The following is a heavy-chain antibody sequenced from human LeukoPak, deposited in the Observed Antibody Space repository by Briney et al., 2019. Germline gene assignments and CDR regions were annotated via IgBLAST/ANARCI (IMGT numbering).Heavy chain of an antibody. V-gene: IGHV1-46*01. CDR1: GYTFTSYY. CDR2: INPSAGST. D-gene: IGHD3-3*01. Sequence: ASVKVSCKASGYTFTSYYMHWVRQAPGQGLEWMGIINPSAGSTSYAQKFQGRVTMIRDTSTSTVYMEVSSLRSEDTAVYYCARDLEGATHWFDPWGQGTLVTVSS. CDR3: ARDLEGATHWFDP. J-gene: IGHJ5*02.